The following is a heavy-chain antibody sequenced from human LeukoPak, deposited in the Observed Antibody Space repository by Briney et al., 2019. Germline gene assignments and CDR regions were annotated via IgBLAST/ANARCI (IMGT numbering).Heavy chain of an antibody. Sequence: SETLSLTCSVSGGSISSYYWSWIRQPPGKGLGWIGDIYYSGSTNYNPSLKSRVTISVDTSKNQFSLKLSSVTAADTAVYYCAGYYDSALGPWGQGTLVTVSS. CDR3: AGYYDSALGP. D-gene: IGHD3-22*01. J-gene: IGHJ5*02. CDR2: IYYSGST. V-gene: IGHV4-59*01. CDR1: GGSISSYY.